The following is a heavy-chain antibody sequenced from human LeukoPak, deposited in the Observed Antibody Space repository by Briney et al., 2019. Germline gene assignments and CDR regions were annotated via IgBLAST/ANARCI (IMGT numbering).Heavy chain of an antibody. J-gene: IGHJ4*02. CDR2: IYASGGV. D-gene: IGHD3-10*01. CDR3: ARGWAPRGQKSCFDN. Sequence: SETLSLTCTVSGGSIGIYYWTWIRQSAGKGLEWLGRIYASGGVNYNPFLESRVTMSIDTSKNQFSLNLNSVTAADTAVYYCARGWAPRGQKSCFDNWGRGTLVTVAS. CDR1: GGSIGIYY. V-gene: IGHV4-4*07.